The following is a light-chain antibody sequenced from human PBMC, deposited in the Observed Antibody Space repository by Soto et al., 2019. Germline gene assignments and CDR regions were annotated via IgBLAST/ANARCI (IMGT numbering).Light chain of an antibody. CDR2: DAS. CDR1: QNINSN. CDR3: QQYNDWPFT. J-gene: IGKJ2*01. Sequence: EIVMTQSPATLSVSPGERATLSCRASQNINSNLAWYQQKPGQAPSLLIDDASTRATGIPARFNGSGSGTDFTLTISSLQSEDFAVYYCQQYNDWPFTFGQGTKLEIQ. V-gene: IGKV3-15*01.